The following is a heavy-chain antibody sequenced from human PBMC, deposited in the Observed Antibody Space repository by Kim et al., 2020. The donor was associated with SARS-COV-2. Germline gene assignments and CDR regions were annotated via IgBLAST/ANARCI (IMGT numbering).Heavy chain of an antibody. Sequence: SETLSLTCTVSGGSISSSSYYWGWIRQPPGKGLEWIGSIYYSGSTYYNPSLKSRVTISVDTSKNQFSLKLSSVTAADTAVYYCARHYQSDAVGPWFGELLYYFDYWGQGTLVTVSS. CDR2: IYYSGST. J-gene: IGHJ4*02. V-gene: IGHV4-39*01. D-gene: IGHD3-10*01. CDR3: ARHYQSDAVGPWFGELLYYFDY. CDR1: GGSISSSSYY.